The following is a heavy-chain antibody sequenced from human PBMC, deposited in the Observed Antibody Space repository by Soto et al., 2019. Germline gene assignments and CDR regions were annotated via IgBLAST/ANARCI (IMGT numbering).Heavy chain of an antibody. V-gene: IGHV5-51*01. CDR1: GDSFTSYW. J-gene: IGHJ4*02. CDR3: ARHVYYDVLKKNY. Sequence: GVSLKISCKGSGDSFTSYWIGCVRQMPGKGLEWMGIIYPADSDTRYSPSFQGQVTISADTSISTAYLEWSSLKASDTAIYYCARHVYYDVLKKNYWGQGTLVTVSS. CDR2: IYPADSDT. D-gene: IGHD3-9*01.